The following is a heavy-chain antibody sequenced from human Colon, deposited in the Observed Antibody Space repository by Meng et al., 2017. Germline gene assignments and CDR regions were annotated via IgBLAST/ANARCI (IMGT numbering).Heavy chain of an antibody. D-gene: IGHD4-17*01. CDR2: IYYSGST. V-gene: IGHV4-30-4*01. CDR1: GGSIRSGDYY. Sequence: GPVPCNPTQTLPLPRTVFGGSIRSGDYYWSWIRQPPGKGREWIGYIYYSGSTYSNASLKSRVTISIDRSKNQFSLKLSSVTAADTAVYYCARDRKHYGERGWFDPWGQGTLVTVSS. J-gene: IGHJ5*02. CDR3: ARDRKHYGERGWFDP.